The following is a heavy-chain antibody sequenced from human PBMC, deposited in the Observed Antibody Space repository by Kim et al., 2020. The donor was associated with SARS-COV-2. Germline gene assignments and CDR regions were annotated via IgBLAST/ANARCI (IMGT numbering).Heavy chain of an antibody. CDR3: VKDRNIVSGWLDY. Sequence: YYAESVKCRFTISRNNSKNTLNLQMYSRRVEETAVYYCVKDRNIVSGWLDYWGQGISVTVSS. V-gene: IGHV3-30*02. J-gene: IGHJ4*02. D-gene: IGHD3-16*02.